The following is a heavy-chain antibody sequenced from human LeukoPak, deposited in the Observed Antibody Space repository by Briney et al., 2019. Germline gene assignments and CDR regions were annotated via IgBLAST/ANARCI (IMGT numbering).Heavy chain of an antibody. J-gene: IGHJ4*02. V-gene: IGHV4-61*02. CDR1: GGSISSGSYY. CDR2: IYTSGST. CDR3: ARVGADYGDFSGFDY. Sequence: SETLSLTCTVSGGSISSGSYYWSWIRQPAGKGLEWIGRIYTSGSTNYNPSLKSRVTISVDTSKSQFSLKLSSVTAADTAVYYCARVGADYGDFSGFDYWGQGTLVTVSS. D-gene: IGHD4-17*01.